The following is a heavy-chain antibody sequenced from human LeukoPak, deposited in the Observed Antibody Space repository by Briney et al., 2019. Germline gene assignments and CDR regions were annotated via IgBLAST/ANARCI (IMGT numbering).Heavy chain of an antibody. V-gene: IGHV3-66*01. Sequence: PGGSLRLSCAASGFTVSSNYMSWVRQAPGKGLEWVSVIYSGGSTYYAASAKGRFTISTDDSTNTMYLQMKSLRAAEDAVYYCSGDYWDHYGRHYCMDVWGQGTTVTVSS. J-gene: IGHJ6*02. D-gene: IGHD3-10*02. CDR2: IYSGGST. CDR3: SGDYWDHYGRHYCMDV. CDR1: GFTVSSNY.